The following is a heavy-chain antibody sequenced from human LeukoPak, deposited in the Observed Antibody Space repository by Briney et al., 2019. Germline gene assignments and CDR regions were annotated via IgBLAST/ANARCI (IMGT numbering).Heavy chain of an antibody. Sequence: GGSLRLSCAASGFTFDDYGMSWVRQAPGKGLEWVSGINWNGGSTGYADSVKGRFTISRDNAKNSLYLQMNSLRAEDTAVYYWARDSLEQWLVQFGAFHIWGQGKMVTVSS. CDR2: INWNGGST. J-gene: IGHJ3*02. CDR1: GFTFDDYG. CDR3: ARDSLEQWLVQFGAFHI. D-gene: IGHD6-19*01. V-gene: IGHV3-20*04.